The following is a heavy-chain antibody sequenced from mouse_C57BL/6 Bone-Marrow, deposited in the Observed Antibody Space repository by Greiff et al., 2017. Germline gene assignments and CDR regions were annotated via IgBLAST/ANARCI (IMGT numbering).Heavy chain of an antibody. V-gene: IGHV1-81*01. CDR3: AIERDYDYGSRGY. CDR2: IYPRSGNT. D-gene: IGHD1-1*01. Sequence: QVQLQQSGAELVRPGASVKLSCKASGYTFTSYGISWVKQRTGPGLEWIGEIYPRSGNTNYNEKFKGKATLTADKSSSTAYMELLSLTSEDSAVDFCAIERDYDYGSRGYWGQGTTLTVSA. J-gene: IGHJ2*01. CDR1: GYTFTSYG.